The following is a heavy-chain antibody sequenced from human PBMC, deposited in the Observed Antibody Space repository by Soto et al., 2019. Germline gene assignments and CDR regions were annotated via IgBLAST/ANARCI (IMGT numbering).Heavy chain of an antibody. D-gene: IGHD6-19*01. CDR3: ARLRRAVAGTGYYFDY. Sequence: ASVKVSCKASGYTFTSYGISWVRQAPGQGLERMGWSSAYNGNTNYAQKLQGRVTMTTDTSTSTAYMELRGLGSDDTAVYYCARLRRAVAGTGYYFDYWGQGTLVTVSS. CDR2: SSAYNGNT. V-gene: IGHV1-18*01. J-gene: IGHJ4*02. CDR1: GYTFTSYG.